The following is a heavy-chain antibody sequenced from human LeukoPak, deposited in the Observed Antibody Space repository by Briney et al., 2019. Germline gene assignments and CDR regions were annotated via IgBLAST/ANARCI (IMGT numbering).Heavy chain of an antibody. J-gene: IGHJ4*02. CDR2: INPNSGGT. CDR1: GYTFTGYY. V-gene: IGHV1-2*02. D-gene: IGHD5-18*01. Sequence: ASVTVSFKASGYTFTGYYMHWVRQAPGQGLEWMGWINPNSGGTNYAQKFQGRVTMTRDTSISTAYMELSRLRSDDTAVYYCASRVRGYSYGLDYWGQGTLVTVSS. CDR3: ASRVRGYSYGLDY.